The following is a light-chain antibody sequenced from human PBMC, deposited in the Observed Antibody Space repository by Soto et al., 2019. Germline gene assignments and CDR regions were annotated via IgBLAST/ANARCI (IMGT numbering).Light chain of an antibody. V-gene: IGKV1-8*01. CDR3: HHYYSYSRA. Sequence: AIRMTQSPSSFSASTGDRVTITCRASQGISSYLAWYQQKPGKAPKLLIYAASTLQSRVPSRFRGTGSGTAFTVTISCMQSEAFATYYCHHYYSYSRAFGQGTKVDIK. CDR1: QGISSY. J-gene: IGKJ1*01. CDR2: AAS.